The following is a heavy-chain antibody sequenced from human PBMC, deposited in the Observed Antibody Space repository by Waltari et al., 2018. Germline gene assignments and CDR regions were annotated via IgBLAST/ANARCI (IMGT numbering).Heavy chain of an antibody. CDR2: IYWNDDK. CDR1: GGSISSYYW. V-gene: IGHV2-5*08. D-gene: IGHD6-13*01. CDR3: AHSAGIAAARTMPFDY. Sequence: QESGPGLVKPSETLSLTCTVSGGSISSYYWSWIRQPPGKALEWLALIYWNDDKRYSPSLKSRLTITKDTSKNQVVLTMTNMDPVDTATYYCAHSAGIAAARTMPFDYWGQGTLVTVSS. J-gene: IGHJ4*02.